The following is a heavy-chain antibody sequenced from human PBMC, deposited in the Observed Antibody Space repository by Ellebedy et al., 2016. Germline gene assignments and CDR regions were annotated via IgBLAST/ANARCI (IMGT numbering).Heavy chain of an antibody. J-gene: IGHJ6*04. CDR1: GYSFSNYW. V-gene: IGHV5-51*01. CDR3: ATYGGLDV. CDR2: MYPRDSNI. Sequence: GESLKISXQGSGYSFSNYWIGWVRQMPGKGLEWMGVMYPRDSNIRYSPSFQGHVTISADTSISTAYLQWTSLKASDSAMYYCATYGGLDVWGKGTTVTVSS. D-gene: IGHD2-21*01.